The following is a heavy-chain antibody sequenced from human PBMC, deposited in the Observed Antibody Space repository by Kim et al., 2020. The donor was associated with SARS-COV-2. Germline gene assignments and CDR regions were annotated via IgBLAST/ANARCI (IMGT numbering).Heavy chain of an antibody. CDR3: VRDPTGEGWYEGRRPAF. CDR1: DYIFTSYG. J-gene: IGHJ3*01. CDR2: ISTYNGLT. V-gene: IGHV1-18*01. D-gene: IGHD6-19*01. Sequence: ASVKVSCMASDYIFTSYGITWVRQAPGQGLEWMGWISTYNGLTRNAQKIQDRVTMTTDTSTTTAYLELRSLTSDDTAVHYFVRDPTGEGWYEGRRPAF.